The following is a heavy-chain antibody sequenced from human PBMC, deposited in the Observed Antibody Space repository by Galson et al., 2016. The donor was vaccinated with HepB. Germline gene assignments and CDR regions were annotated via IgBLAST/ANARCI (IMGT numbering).Heavy chain of an antibody. Sequence: LSLTCTVSGGSISSGGYYWHWISQHPGKGLEWVGYIYYTGSTSYTPSLKSRVTISIDTSKNQFSLKLSSVTAANTAVYFCARARYGDFYNDAFDLWGQGTMVTVSS. CDR3: ARARYGDFYNDAFDL. V-gene: IGHV4-31*03. J-gene: IGHJ3*01. CDR2: IYYTGST. D-gene: IGHD4-17*01. CDR1: GGSISSGGYY.